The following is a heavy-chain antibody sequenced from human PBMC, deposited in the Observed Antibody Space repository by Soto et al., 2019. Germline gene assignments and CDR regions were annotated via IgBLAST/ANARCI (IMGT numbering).Heavy chain of an antibody. CDR3: AKGSSVVHHMAV. CDR1: GFTFSDYA. J-gene: IGHJ6*03. D-gene: IGHD6-6*01. V-gene: IGHV3-23*01. CDR2: VSASAIET. Sequence: EEQLLESGGALVQPGGSLRLSCAGYGFTFSDYAMTWVRQAPGRGLEWVSFVSASAIETYSADSVRGRFTISRDNSKNRLFLQMNDPRGEDTAVYYCAKGSSVVHHMAVWGRGTTVTVTS.